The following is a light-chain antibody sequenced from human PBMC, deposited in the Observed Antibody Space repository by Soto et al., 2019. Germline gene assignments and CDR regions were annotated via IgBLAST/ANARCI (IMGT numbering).Light chain of an antibody. Sequence: IVVTQSPATLSLSPGDRATLSCTTSQNVKYYLAWYQQKPGQAPRLLIYDTSNRATGIPARFTGSGSGTDFTLTISGLEPEDSAVYDCHQRGDWPTFSGGTKVEIK. CDR3: HQRGDWPT. CDR2: DTS. V-gene: IGKV3-11*01. CDR1: QNVKYY. J-gene: IGKJ4*01.